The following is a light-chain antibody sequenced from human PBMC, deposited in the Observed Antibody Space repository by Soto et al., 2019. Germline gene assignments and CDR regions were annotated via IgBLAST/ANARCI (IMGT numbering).Light chain of an antibody. CDR1: SSVVGSYNL. V-gene: IGLV2-23*01. CDR2: EGS. CDR3: FSHRSGDSHV. Sequence: QSALTQPASVSGSPEQSITISCTGTSSVVGSYNLVSWYQQYPGKAPKLIIYEGSERPSGISNRFSGSKSRNTASLTISGLQAEDEADYYCFSHRSGDSHVFGTGTKVTVL. J-gene: IGLJ1*01.